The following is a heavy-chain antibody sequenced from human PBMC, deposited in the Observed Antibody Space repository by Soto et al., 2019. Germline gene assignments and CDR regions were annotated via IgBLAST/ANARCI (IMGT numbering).Heavy chain of an antibody. J-gene: IGHJ4*02. V-gene: IGHV3-74*01. Sequence: VGSLRLSCAASGFTFDSYSMHWVRQVPGKGLVWVSRINSDGSSTRYADSVKGRFTISRDNSKNTLYLQMNSLRAEDTAVYYCARDGYCSGGSCYSVPVFDYWGQGTLVTVSS. D-gene: IGHD2-15*01. CDR2: INSDGSST. CDR3: ARDGYCSGGSCYSVPVFDY. CDR1: GFTFDSYS.